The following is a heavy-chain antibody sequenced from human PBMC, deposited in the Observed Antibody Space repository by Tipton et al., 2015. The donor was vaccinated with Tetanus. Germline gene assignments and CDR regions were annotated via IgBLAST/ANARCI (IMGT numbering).Heavy chain of an antibody. Sequence: LSLTCAVYGGSFSGYYWSWIRQPPGKGLEWIGEINHSGSTNYNPSLKSRVTISVDTSKNQFSLKLSSVTAADTAVYYCARGQAAGFTVGYYYYYYGMDVWGQGTTVTVSS. CDR2: INHSGST. V-gene: IGHV4-34*01. D-gene: IGHD6-13*01. CDR3: ARGQAAGFTVGYYYYYYGMDV. CDR1: GGSFSGYY. J-gene: IGHJ6*02.